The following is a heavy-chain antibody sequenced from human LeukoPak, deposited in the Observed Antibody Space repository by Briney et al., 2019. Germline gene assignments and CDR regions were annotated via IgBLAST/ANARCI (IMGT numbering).Heavy chain of an antibody. V-gene: IGHV6-1*01. CDR3: ARGTTGHKMDV. CDR2: PYYRSKWYN. J-gene: IGHJ6*02. Sequence: SQTLSLTFAISGDSVSSNSCTWNVMTQSPSRGVECLGRPYYRSKWYNDYAVSVKSRISIRPETSKNQFSLQLNSVTPEDTAVYYCARGTTGHKMDVWGQGTTVTVSS. CDR1: GDSVSSNSCT. D-gene: IGHD1-1*01.